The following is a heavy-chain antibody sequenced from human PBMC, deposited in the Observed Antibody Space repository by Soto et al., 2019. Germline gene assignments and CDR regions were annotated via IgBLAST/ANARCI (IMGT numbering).Heavy chain of an antibody. D-gene: IGHD1-26*01. CDR3: ARDGIVGTTDFFDY. J-gene: IGHJ4*02. CDR2: ISTTSTYI. V-gene: IGHV3-21*01. CDR1: SFIFSGYS. Sequence: GGSLRLSCAGSSFIFSGYSMNWVRQAPGKGLEWVSSISTTSTYIYYADSVKGRFTVSRDNAKNSLYLQMTGLRPEDTAMYYCARDGIVGTTDFFDYWGQGTLVTVSS.